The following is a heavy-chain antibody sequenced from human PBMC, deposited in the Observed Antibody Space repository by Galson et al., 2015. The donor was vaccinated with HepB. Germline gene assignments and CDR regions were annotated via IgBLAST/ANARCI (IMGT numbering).Heavy chain of an antibody. CDR2: IFWDDDQ. D-gene: IGHD3/OR15-3a*01. V-gene: IGHV2-5*02. J-gene: IGHJ4*02. CDR1: GFSLNSRGVG. Sequence: PALVKPTQTLTLTCTFSGFSLNSRGVGVGWIRQPPGEALEWLALIFWDDDQRYTPLLKSRLSVTKDTSKNQVVLKLTSVDPVDTATYYCAHMDLGLTSFAYWGQGTLVTVSS. CDR3: AHMDLGLTSFAY.